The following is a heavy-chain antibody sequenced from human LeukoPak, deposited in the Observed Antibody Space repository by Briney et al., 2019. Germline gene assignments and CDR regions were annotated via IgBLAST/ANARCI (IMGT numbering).Heavy chain of an antibody. CDR3: AVGRGYSGPDY. V-gene: IGHV4-59*01. Sequence: ASETLSLTCTVSGGSISSYYWSWVRQPPGKGLEWIGYIYYSGSTNYNPSLKSRVTISVDTSKNQFSLKLSSVTAADTAVYYCAVGRGYSGPDYWGQGTLVTVSS. D-gene: IGHD5-12*01. CDR2: IYYSGST. J-gene: IGHJ4*02. CDR1: GGSISSYY.